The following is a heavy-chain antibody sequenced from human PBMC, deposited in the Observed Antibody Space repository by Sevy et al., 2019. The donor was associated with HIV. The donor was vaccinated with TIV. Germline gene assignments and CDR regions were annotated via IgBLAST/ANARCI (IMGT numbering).Heavy chain of an antibody. CDR1: GFTFSSYG. CDR3: ARNNAGGNPWVH. Sequence: GGSLRLSCAASGFTFSSYGMSWVRQSPERGLEWVANINLDGSEKFYGDSVKGRFTVSRDNTKNLLYLQMNSLRVEDTAVYYCARNNAGGNPWVHWGQGTLVTVSS. J-gene: IGHJ4*02. V-gene: IGHV3-7*01. CDR2: INLDGSEK. D-gene: IGHD1-1*01.